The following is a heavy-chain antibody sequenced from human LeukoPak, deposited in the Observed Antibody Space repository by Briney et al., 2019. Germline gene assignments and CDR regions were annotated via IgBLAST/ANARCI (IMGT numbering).Heavy chain of an antibody. CDR1: GFTFSSYA. D-gene: IGHD6-19*01. V-gene: IGHV3-23*01. CDR2: ISGSGGST. Sequence: AGGSLRLSCAASGFTFSSYAMSWVRQAPGKGLEWVSAISGSGGSTYYADSVKGRFTISRDNSENTLYLQMNSLRAEDTAVYYCAKVRLAVAGTLGYLDYWGQGTLVTVSS. CDR3: AKVRLAVAGTLGYLDY. J-gene: IGHJ4*02.